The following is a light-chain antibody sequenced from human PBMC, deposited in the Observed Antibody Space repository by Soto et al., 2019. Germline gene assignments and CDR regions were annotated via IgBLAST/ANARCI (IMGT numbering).Light chain of an antibody. CDR2: AAS. V-gene: IGKV1-39*01. J-gene: IGKJ4*01. CDR1: QSISNY. Sequence: DIQLTQSPSSLSASVGDRVTITCRASQSISNYLNWYQQKPGKASNLLIYAASSLKSGVTLRFIGSESGTYFTLTITSLQIEDFATYYCQQTFSAPLTFGGGTKVEIK. CDR3: QQTFSAPLT.